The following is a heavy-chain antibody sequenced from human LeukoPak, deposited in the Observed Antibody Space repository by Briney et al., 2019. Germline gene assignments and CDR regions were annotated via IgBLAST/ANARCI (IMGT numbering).Heavy chain of an antibody. D-gene: IGHD6-6*01. J-gene: IGHJ4*02. CDR3: TSSTGFGKYFDY. Sequence: GGSLRLSCAASGFTFTTYAMSWVRQAPGKGLEWVSAISGNGHSTYYADSVRGRFTLSRDNAKNSVYLQVNSLRAEDTAVYYCTSSTGFGKYFDYWGQGILVTVSS. CDR1: GFTFTTYA. CDR2: ISGNGHST. V-gene: IGHV3-23*01.